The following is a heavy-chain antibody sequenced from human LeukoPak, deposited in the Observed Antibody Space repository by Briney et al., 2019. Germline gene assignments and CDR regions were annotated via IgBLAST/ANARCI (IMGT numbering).Heavy chain of an antibody. J-gene: IGHJ4*02. CDR2: IIPIFGTA. Sequence: ASVKVSCKASGGTFSSYAISWVRQAPGQGLEWMGGIIPIFGTANYAQKFQGRVTITTDESTSTAHMELSSLRSDDTAVYYCVRGSIAGAGTGGGEDYWGQGTLVTVSS. CDR3: VRGSIAGAGTGGGEDY. CDR1: GGTFSSYA. D-gene: IGHD6-13*01. V-gene: IGHV1-69*05.